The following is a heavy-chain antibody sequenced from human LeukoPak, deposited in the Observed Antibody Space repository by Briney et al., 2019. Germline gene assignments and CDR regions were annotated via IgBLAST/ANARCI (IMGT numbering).Heavy chain of an antibody. CDR3: ARESTAGTLTP. V-gene: IGHV3-53*01. Sequence: GGSLRLSCVVSGFTVSNNYMKWVRQAPGKGLEWVSTIYGGGSTYYADSVRGRFTISRDNSENTLYLQMNSLRAEDTAVYYCARESTAGTLTPWGQGTLVTVSS. D-gene: IGHD6-13*01. CDR1: GFTVSNNY. J-gene: IGHJ5*02. CDR2: IYGGGST.